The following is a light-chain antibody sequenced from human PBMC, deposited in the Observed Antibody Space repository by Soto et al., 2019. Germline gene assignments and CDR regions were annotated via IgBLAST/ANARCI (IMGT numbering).Light chain of an antibody. J-gene: IGKJ5*01. CDR1: QSVRTV. CDR2: NAS. Sequence: EIVLTQSPATLSLSPGERATLSCRASQSVRTVLAWYQQKPGLAPRLLIYNASDRATGIPARFSGSGSATDFTLTISSLEPEDFAVYYCQQRSNPITFGQGTRLEI. V-gene: IGKV3-11*01. CDR3: QQRSNPIT.